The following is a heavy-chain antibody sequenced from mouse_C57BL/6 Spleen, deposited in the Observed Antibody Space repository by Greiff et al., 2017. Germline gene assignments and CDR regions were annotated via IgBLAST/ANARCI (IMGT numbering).Heavy chain of an antibody. CDR3: ARYYGSGYGAWFAY. Sequence: QVQLQQSGPELVKPGASVKISCKASGYAFSSSWMNWVKQRPGKGLEWIGRIYPGDGDTNYNGKFKGKATLTADKSSSTAYMQLSSLTSEDSAVSFCARYYGSGYGAWFAYWGQGTLVTVSA. J-gene: IGHJ3*01. CDR2: IYPGDGDT. D-gene: IGHD1-1*01. CDR1: GYAFSSSW. V-gene: IGHV1-82*01.